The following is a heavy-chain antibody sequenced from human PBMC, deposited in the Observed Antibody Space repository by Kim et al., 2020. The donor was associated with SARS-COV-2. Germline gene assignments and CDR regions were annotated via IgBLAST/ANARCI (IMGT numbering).Heavy chain of an antibody. CDR1: GYTLTELS. J-gene: IGHJ6*02. CDR3: ATDQSFTIFGAYYYGMDV. V-gene: IGHV1-24*01. CDR2: FDPEDGET. Sequence: ASVKVSCKVSGYTLTELSMHWVRQAPGKGLEWMGGFDPEDGETIYAQKFQDRVTMTEDTSTDTAYMELSSLRSEDTAVYYCATDQSFTIFGAYYYGMDVWGQGTTVTVSS. D-gene: IGHD3-3*01.